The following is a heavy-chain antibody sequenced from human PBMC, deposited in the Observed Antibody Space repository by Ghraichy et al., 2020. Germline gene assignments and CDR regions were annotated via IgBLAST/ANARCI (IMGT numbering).Heavy chain of an antibody. J-gene: IGHJ4*01. CDR3: AHCIKIFGDFGC. Sequence: LSLTCAVSGLTFSDAWMSWVRQAPGKGLEWLGRIKSKAAGGTTDYAAPVKGRFTISRDDSKNTFYLQMNSLRTEDTAVYYWAHCIKIFGDFGCWGQGTLVTVSS. CDR2: IKSKAAGGTT. V-gene: IGHV3-15*01. CDR1: GLTFSDAW. D-gene: IGHD3-3*01.